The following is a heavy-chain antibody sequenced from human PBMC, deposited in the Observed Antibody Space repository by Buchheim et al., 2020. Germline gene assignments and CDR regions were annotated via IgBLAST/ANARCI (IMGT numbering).Heavy chain of an antibody. V-gene: IGHV4-31*03. CDR2: ISYSGST. D-gene: IGHD6-13*01. CDR3: ARASLGQQLGY. Sequence: QVQLQESGPGLVKPSQTLSLTCTVSGASISSGAYYWSWIRQRPGKGLEWIGYISYSGSTYYHPSLNSRATVSRDTSKNQFSLELNSVSAADTAVYYCARASLGQQLGYWGQGTL. J-gene: IGHJ4*02. CDR1: GASISSGAYY.